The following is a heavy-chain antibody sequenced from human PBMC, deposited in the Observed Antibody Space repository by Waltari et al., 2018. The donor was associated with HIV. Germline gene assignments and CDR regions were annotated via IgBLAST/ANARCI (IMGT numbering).Heavy chain of an antibody. V-gene: IGHV3-48*01. CDR3: ASPAQAEGY. CDR1: GFAFRTYS. J-gene: IGHJ4*02. CDR2: ISSRGDTV. D-gene: IGHD2-15*01. Sequence: EVQLVESGGNLVQPGGSLRLSCTASGFAFRTYSFNWVRQPPGKGLEWISYISSRGDTVYYAGSVKGRFTISRDNAKNSLYLQMNSLRPEDTAVYYCASPAQAEGYWGQGTLVTVSS.